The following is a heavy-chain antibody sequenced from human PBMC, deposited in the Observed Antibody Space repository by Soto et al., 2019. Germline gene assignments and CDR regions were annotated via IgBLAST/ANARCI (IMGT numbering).Heavy chain of an antibody. CDR1: GFTVEDYA. D-gene: IGHD6-19*01. CDR3: AKGYSSGWDPLYYMDV. CDR2: ISWNSGSI. J-gene: IGHJ6*03. Sequence: PGGSLGLSCAASGFTVEDYAMHWVRQAPGKGLEWVSGISWNSGSIGYADSVKGRFTISRDNAKNSLYLQMNSLRAEDTALYYCAKGYSSGWDPLYYMDVWGKGTTVTVSS. V-gene: IGHV3-9*01.